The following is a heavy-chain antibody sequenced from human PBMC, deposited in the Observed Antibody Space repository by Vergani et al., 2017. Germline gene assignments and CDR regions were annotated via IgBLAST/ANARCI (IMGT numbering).Heavy chain of an antibody. D-gene: IGHD1-1*01. CDR1: GFTFSGYS. V-gene: IGHV3-30-3*01. J-gene: IGHJ4*02. CDR3: VRDRPLEFDRDY. Sequence: QVRLVQSGGGVVQPGMSLRLSCAASGFTFSGYSMFWVRQSPGQGLEWVTLISHDGTNRHYADSVVGRFTISRDNSKRMVYLQMNNLRPDDTALYYCVRDRPLEFDRDYWGQGNLVTGSS. CDR2: ISHDGTNR.